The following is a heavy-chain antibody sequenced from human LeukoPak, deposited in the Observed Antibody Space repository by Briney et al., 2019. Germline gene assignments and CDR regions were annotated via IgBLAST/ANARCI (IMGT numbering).Heavy chain of an antibody. J-gene: IGHJ4*02. CDR3: AREEGPTGAFDY. D-gene: IGHD4-11*01. V-gene: IGHV3-30-3*01. Sequence: GGSLRLSCAASGFTFSSYAMHWVRQAPGKGLEWVAVISYDGSNKYYADSVKGRFTISRDNSKNTLYLQMSSLRVEDTAVYYCAREEGPTGAFDYWGQGTLVTVSS. CDR2: ISYDGSNK. CDR1: GFTFSSYA.